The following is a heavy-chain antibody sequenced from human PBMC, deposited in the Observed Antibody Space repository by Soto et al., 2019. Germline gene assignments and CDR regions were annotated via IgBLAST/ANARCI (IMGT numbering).Heavy chain of an antibody. CDR2: INPNSGGT. D-gene: IGHD3-3*01. CDR3: ARARITIFGVVPPDGMDV. V-gene: IGHV1-2*04. Sequence: ASVKVSCKASGYTFTGYYMHWVRQAPGQGLEWRGWINPNSGGTNYAQKFQGWVTMTRDTSISTAYMELSRLRSDDTAVYYCARARITIFGVVPPDGMDVWGQGTTVTVSS. J-gene: IGHJ6*02. CDR1: GYTFTGYY.